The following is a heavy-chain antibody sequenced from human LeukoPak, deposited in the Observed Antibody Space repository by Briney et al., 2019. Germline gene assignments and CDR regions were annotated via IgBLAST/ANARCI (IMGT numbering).Heavy chain of an antibody. Sequence: PGRSLRLSCAASGFTFRSYGMHWVRQAPGKGLEWVAVIWYDGSNKYYADSVKGRFTISRDNSKNTLYLQMNSLRAEDTAVYYCARGKAMVIFDYWGQGTLVTVSS. CDR2: IWYDGSNK. CDR3: ARGKAMVIFDY. J-gene: IGHJ4*02. CDR1: GFTFRSYG. V-gene: IGHV3-33*01. D-gene: IGHD5-18*01.